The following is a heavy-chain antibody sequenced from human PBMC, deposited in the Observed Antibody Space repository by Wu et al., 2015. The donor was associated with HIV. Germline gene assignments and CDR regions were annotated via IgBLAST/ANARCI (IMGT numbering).Heavy chain of an antibody. CDR1: GGGFNSYA. J-gene: IGHJ6*02. CDR2: ISAYNGKT. D-gene: IGHD6-19*01. CDR3: VRDQQWPPEYYHYYGMDV. V-gene: IGHV1-18*01. Sequence: QVQLVQSGAEVKKPGSSVKVSCKTSGGGFNSYAISWVRQAPGQGLEWMGWISAYNGKTNYAQNLQDRVTMTTDTSTSTAYMELRSLKSDDTAVYYCVRDQQWPPEYYHYYGMDVWGQGTTITVSS.